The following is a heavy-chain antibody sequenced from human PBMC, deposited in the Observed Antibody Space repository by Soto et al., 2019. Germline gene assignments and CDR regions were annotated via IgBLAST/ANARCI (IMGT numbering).Heavy chain of an antibody. V-gene: IGHV4-61*05. CDR2: GTIYNSGRY. J-gene: IGHJ4*02. CDR3: ARTLPNRQLFDS. D-gene: IGHD1-1*01. CDR1: GGSISSSNYY. Sequence: SETLSLTCTVSGGSISSSNYYWGWIRQPPGKGLEWIGIGTIYNSGRYNYNPSLESRLTISIDTSKNQFSLRLASVTAADTAVYYCARTLPNRQLFDSWRQGTLVTVSS.